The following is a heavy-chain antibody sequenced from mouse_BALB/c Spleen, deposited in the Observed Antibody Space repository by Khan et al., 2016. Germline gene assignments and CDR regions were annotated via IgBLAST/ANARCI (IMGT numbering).Heavy chain of an antibody. V-gene: IGHV3-1*02. CDR3: ARNYAYLDV. CDR1: GYSITTFYN. Sequence: EVQLQESGPDLVRPSQSLSLTCTVTGYSITTFYNWHWIRQSPGNKLEWVGSLPFSGTTNYNPSLKSRFSIIRDTSNNPFFLQLKSVTTEDTATYYCARNYAYLDVWGAGTTVTVSS. J-gene: IGHJ1*01. CDR2: LPFSGTT. D-gene: IGHD2-1*01.